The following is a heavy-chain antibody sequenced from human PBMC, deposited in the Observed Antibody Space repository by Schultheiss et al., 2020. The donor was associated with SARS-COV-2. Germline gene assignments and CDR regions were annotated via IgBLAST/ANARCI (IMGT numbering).Heavy chain of an antibody. CDR2: ISYDGSNK. V-gene: IGHV3-30*07. CDR1: GFTFSSYA. CDR3: ARDVRIAVAGTRDYYYYGMDV. D-gene: IGHD6-19*01. J-gene: IGHJ6*02. Sequence: GGSLRLSCAASGFTFSSYAMHWVRQAPGKGLEWVAVISYDGSNKYYADSVKGRFTISRDNSKNTLYLQMNSLRAEDTAVYYCARDVRIAVAGTRDYYYYGMDVWGQGTTVTVSS.